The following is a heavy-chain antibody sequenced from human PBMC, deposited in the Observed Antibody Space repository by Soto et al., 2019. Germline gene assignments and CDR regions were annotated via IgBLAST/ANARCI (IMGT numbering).Heavy chain of an antibody. D-gene: IGHD2-15*01. CDR1: GGTFSSYA. CDR2: IIPIFGTA. J-gene: IGHJ4*02. V-gene: IGHV1-69*13. Sequence: ASVKVSCKASGGTFSSYAISWVRQAPGQGLEWMGGIIPIFGTANYAQKFQGRVTITADESTSTAYMELSSLRSEDTAVYYCARDTGCSGGSCYLDYWGQGTLVTVSS. CDR3: ARDTGCSGGSCYLDY.